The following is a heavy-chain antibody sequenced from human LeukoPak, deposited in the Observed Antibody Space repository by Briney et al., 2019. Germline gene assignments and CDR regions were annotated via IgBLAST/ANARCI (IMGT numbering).Heavy chain of an antibody. CDR3: ARGIRLGYGSGRDWFDP. J-gene: IGHJ5*02. CDR2: IYTSGST. CDR1: GGFISSYY. V-gene: IGHV4-4*07. Sequence: SETLSLTCTVSGGFISSYYWSWIRQPAGKGLERIGRIYTSGSTNYNPSLKSRVTMSVDTSKNQFSLKLNSVTAADTAVHYCARGIRLGYGSGRDWFDPWGQGTLVTVSS. D-gene: IGHD3-10*01.